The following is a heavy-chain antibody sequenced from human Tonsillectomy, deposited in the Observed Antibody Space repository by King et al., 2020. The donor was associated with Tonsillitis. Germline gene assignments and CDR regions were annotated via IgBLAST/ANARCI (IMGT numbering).Heavy chain of an antibody. CDR3: ARSGIAVAGIQDYYYGMDV. D-gene: IGHD6-19*01. CDR2: IFSNYEK. CDR1: GFSLSNAKMG. V-gene: IGHV2-26*01. J-gene: IGHJ6*02. Sequence: TLKESGPVLVKPTETLTLTCTVSGFSLSNAKMGVSWIRQPPGKALEWRAHIFSNYEKSYITILKSRLTISKDTSKSQVVLTMTNMDPVDTATYYCARSGIAVAGIQDYYYGMDVWGQGTTVTVSS.